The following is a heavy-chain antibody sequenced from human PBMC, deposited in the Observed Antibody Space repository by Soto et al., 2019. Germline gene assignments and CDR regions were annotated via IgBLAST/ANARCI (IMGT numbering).Heavy chain of an antibody. V-gene: IGHV3-21*01. Sequence: XGSRRLSCAASGFTFSSYSMNCVRQAPGKVLDWDSSISSSSSYIFYADSVTGRFTISRDNDKNALYLHMNSLRAEDTAVYYCARLGESVPAPRAFDSWGQGTMATVS. CDR3: ARLGESVPAPRAFDS. CDR1: GFTFSSYS. CDR2: ISSSSSYI. J-gene: IGHJ3*02. D-gene: IGHD2-2*01.